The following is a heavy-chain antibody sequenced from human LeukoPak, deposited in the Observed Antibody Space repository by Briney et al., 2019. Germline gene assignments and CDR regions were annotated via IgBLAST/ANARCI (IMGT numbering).Heavy chain of an antibody. D-gene: IGHD3-3*01. V-gene: IGHV3-23*01. J-gene: IGHJ4*02. CDR1: GFTFSSYA. CDR3: ARSGRYYDFWSGYYVDY. Sequence: GGSLRLSCAASGFTFSSYAMSWVRQAPGKGLEWVSAISDSGGSTYYADSVKGRFTISRDNSKNTLYLQMNSLRAEDTAVYYCARSGRYYDFWSGYYVDYWGQGTLVTVSS. CDR2: ISDSGGST.